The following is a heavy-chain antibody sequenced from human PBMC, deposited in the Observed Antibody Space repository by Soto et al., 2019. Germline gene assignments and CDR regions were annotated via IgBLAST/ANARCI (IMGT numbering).Heavy chain of an antibody. CDR2: ISHSGRT. D-gene: IGHD3-10*01. CDR1: GGSISSINW. J-gene: IGHJ3*02. V-gene: IGHV4-4*02. CDR3: AREPRQDYYAAAGGEDAFDI. Sequence: PSETLSLTCAVSGGSISSINWWSWVRQPPGKGLEWSGEISHSGRTNYKPSLTSRVTISVDQPKNQFSLKLRSVTAADTAVYYCAREPRQDYYAAAGGEDAFDICGQGPMVTV.